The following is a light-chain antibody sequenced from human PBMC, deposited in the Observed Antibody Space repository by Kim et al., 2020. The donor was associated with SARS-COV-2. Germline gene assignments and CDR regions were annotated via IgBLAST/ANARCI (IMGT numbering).Light chain of an antibody. Sequence: GKTVTSSCTRSSGGIASNYGQWYQQRPGSAPTIVIYEDNERPSGVPDRFSGSIDSSSDSASLTISGLKTEDEADYYCQSYDRTNVVFGGGTQLTVL. V-gene: IGLV6-57*03. CDR1: SGGIASNY. CDR3: QSYDRTNVV. J-gene: IGLJ3*02. CDR2: EDN.